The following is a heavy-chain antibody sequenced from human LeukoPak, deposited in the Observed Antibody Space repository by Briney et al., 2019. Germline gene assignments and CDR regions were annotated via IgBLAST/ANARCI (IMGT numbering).Heavy chain of an antibody. CDR1: GFTFSSYG. CDR2: IRYDGSNK. J-gene: IGHJ4*02. CDR3: AHLVGPSDY. Sequence: GGSLRLYGAASGFTFSSYGMHRVRQAPGKGLEWVAFIRYDGSNKYYADSVKGRFTISRDNSKNTLHLHMCSQRAEDTAVYYCAHLVGPSDYWGQGTLVTVSS. V-gene: IGHV3-30*02. D-gene: IGHD1-26*01.